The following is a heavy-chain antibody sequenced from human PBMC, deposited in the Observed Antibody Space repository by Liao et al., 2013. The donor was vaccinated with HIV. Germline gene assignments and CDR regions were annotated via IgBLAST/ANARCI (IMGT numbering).Heavy chain of an antibody. CDR1: GGSISSGDYY. J-gene: IGHJ6*03. Sequence: QVQLQESGPGLVKPSQTLSLTCTVSGGSISSGDYYWSWIRQPPGKGLEWIGYIYYSGSTYYNPSLKSRVTISVDTSKNQFSLKLSSVTAADTAVYYCAREVVPYSQNIYYYYYYMDVWGKGTTVTVSS. CDR3: AREVVPYSQNIYYYYYYMDV. CDR2: IYYSGST. V-gene: IGHV4-30-4*08. D-gene: IGHD2-21*01.